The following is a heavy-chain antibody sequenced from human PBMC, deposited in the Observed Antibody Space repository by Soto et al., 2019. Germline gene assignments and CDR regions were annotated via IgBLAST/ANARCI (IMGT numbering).Heavy chain of an antibody. V-gene: IGHV1-2*02. Sequence: QVQLVQSGAEVKKPGASVKVSCKASGYTFTGYYMHWVRQAPGQGLEWMGWINPNSGGTNYAQKFQGRVTMTRDTSNNRAYGELERLSYDDSAVYYCASVMARLGVIKVRGGSWYYWGQGTLVTVSS. CDR2: INPNSGGT. J-gene: IGHJ4*02. CDR1: GYTFTGYY. CDR3: ASVMARLGVIKVRGGSWYY. D-gene: IGHD3-10*01.